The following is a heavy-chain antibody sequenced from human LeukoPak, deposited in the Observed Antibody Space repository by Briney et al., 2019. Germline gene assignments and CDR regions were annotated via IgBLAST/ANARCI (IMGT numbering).Heavy chain of an antibody. J-gene: IGHJ5*02. CDR2: LRSKANNYAT. CDR3: TSQAGYSSSWET. D-gene: IGHD6-13*01. CDR1: GLIFSGSA. Sequence: GGSLKLSCAASGLIFSGSAMHWVRQAPGKGLEWVGRLRSKANNYATGYSTSVIGRFTISRDDSKNTRYLEMNSLKIEDTAVYFCTSQAGYSSSWETWGQGTLVIVSS. V-gene: IGHV3-73*01.